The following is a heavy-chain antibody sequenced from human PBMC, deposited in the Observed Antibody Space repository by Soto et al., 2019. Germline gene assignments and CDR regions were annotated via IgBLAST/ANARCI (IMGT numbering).Heavy chain of an antibody. V-gene: IGHV3-23*01. Sequence: PGGSLRLSCAASGFTFSSYAMSWVRQAPGKGLEWVSAISGSGGSTYYADSVKGRFTISRDNSKNTLYLQMNSLRAEDTAVYYCAKTSSSWYIDYYYYYGMDVWGQGNTVPVSS. D-gene: IGHD6-13*01. CDR2: ISGSGGST. CDR1: GFTFSSYA. J-gene: IGHJ6*02. CDR3: AKTSSSWYIDYYYYYGMDV.